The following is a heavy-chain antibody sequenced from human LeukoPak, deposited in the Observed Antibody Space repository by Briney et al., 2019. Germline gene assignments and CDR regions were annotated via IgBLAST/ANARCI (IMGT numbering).Heavy chain of an antibody. V-gene: IGHV1-69*05. CDR1: GGTFSSYA. J-gene: IGHJ4*02. CDR2: IIPIFCTA. CDR3: ARSPHSYNWNPTAFDY. Sequence: GASVKVSCKASGGTFSSYAISWVRQAPGQGLEWMGGIIPIFCTANYAQKFQGRVTITTDESTSTAYMELSSLRSEDTAVYYCARSPHSYNWNPTAFDYWGQGTLVTVSS. D-gene: IGHD1-20*01.